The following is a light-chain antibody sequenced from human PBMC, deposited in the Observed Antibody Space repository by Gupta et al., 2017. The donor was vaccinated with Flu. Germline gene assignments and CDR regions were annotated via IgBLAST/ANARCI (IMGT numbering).Light chain of an antibody. Sequence: SYELPQPSSVSVSPGQTARITCSGDVLAKKYARWFQLKPGQAPLLVLYRDSERPPGIPERFSGSNSGTTVTLTISGAQVGDEADYFCYSATDNNWVFGGGTKLTVL. CDR3: YSATDNNWV. V-gene: IGLV3-27*01. CDR2: RDS. J-gene: IGLJ3*02. CDR1: VLAKKY.